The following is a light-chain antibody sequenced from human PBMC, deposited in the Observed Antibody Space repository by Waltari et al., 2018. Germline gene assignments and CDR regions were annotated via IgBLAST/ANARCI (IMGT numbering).Light chain of an antibody. CDR3: QQYNNWPPNT. CDR2: GAS. J-gene: IGKJ3*01. CDR1: QSVSNN. V-gene: IGKV3-15*01. Sequence: EIVMTQSPVTLSVSPGERATLSCRASQSVSNNLAWYQQKPGQAPRLLIYGASTRASGIPARFSGSVSGTEFTLTISSLQSEDFAVYFCQQYNNWPPNTFGPGTKVDFK.